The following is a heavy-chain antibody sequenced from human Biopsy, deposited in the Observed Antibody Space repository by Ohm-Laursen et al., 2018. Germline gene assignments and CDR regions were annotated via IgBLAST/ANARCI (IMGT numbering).Heavy chain of an antibody. Sequence: SLRLSCAASGFTFGDAWMSWIRQAPGKGLEWVGRIKSKFDGETTDYAAPVKGRFIISRDDSKSTLFLQMNSLKVEDTGVYFCSTGGGDFYYNCMDVWGQGTTVTVSS. V-gene: IGHV3-15*01. CDR3: STGGGDFYYNCMDV. CDR2: IKSKFDGETT. D-gene: IGHD3-16*01. J-gene: IGHJ6*02. CDR1: GFTFGDAW.